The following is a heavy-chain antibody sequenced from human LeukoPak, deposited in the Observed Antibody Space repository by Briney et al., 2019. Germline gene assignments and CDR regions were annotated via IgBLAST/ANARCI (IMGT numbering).Heavy chain of an antibody. V-gene: IGHV3-21*01. J-gene: IGHJ4*02. D-gene: IGHD6-19*01. CDR2: ISSSSYI. Sequence: GGSLRLSCAASGFTFSSYSMNWVRQAPGKGLEWVSSISSSSYIYYADSVKGRFTIPRDNAKNSLYLQMNSLRAEDTAVYYCARDFYSSGCKGDWGQGTLVTVSS. CDR1: GFTFSSYS. CDR3: ARDFYSSGCKGD.